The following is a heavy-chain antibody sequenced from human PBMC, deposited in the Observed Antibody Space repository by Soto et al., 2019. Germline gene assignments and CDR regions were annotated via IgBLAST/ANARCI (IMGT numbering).Heavy chain of an antibody. V-gene: IGHV4-30-2*01. CDR1: GGSINTFDFS. Sequence: SETLSLTCAVSGGSINTFDFSWSWIRQPPGRGLEWIGSIYQSGGTYYIPSLKSRVTMSLEKSKNQFSLKINSVVAADTAIYYCAREMTIFGVAPGGGVDVWGQGTTVTVSS. J-gene: IGHJ6*02. CDR2: IYQSGGT. CDR3: AREMTIFGVAPGGGVDV. D-gene: IGHD3-3*01.